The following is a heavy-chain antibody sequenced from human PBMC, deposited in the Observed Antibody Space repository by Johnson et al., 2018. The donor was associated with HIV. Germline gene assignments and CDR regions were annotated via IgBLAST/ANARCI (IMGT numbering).Heavy chain of an antibody. D-gene: IGHD6-13*01. CDR2: ISGSGGST. CDR3: ARDGKYSSIGPDAFDV. V-gene: IGHV3-23*04. Sequence: VQLVESGGGVVQPGRSLKLSCAASGFTFSSYAMSWVRQAPGKGLEWVSAISGSGGSTYYADSVKGRFTISRDNSKNTLYLQMNSLRPEDTAVYFCARDGKYSSIGPDAFDVWGQGTMVAVSS. CDR1: GFTFSSYA. J-gene: IGHJ3*01.